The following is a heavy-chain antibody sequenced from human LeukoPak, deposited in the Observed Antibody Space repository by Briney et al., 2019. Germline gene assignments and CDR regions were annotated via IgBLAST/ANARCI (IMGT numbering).Heavy chain of an antibody. CDR2: IYSGGST. Sequence: GGSLRLSCAASGFTVSSNYMSWVRQAPGKGLEWVSVIYSGGSTYYADSVKGRFTISRDNSKNTLYLQMNSLRAEDTAVYYCARVQYYDFWSGYYTGRAFDIWGQGTMVTVSS. J-gene: IGHJ3*02. CDR3: ARVQYYDFWSGYYTGRAFDI. V-gene: IGHV3-53*01. CDR1: GFTVSSNY. D-gene: IGHD3-3*01.